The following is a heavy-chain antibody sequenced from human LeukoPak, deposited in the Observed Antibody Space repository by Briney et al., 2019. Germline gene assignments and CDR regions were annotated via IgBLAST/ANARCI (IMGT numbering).Heavy chain of an antibody. Sequence: ASVKVSCKASGYIFDIYALIWVRQALGQGLELMGWINTNTGNPTYAQGFTGRFVFSLDTSVSTAYLQISSLKAEDTAVYYCARDYTLTLGTTTYFQHWGQGTLVTVSS. J-gene: IGHJ1*01. CDR2: INTNTGNP. V-gene: IGHV7-4-1*02. D-gene: IGHD1-7*01. CDR1: GYIFDIYA. CDR3: ARDYTLTLGTTTYFQH.